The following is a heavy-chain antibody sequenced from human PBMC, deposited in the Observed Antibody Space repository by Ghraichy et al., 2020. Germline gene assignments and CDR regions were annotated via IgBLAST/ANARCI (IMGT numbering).Heavy chain of an antibody. V-gene: IGHV3-23*01. D-gene: IGHD2-2*01. J-gene: IGHJ5*02. CDR2: ISGSGGNR. CDR3: TRDPGYCSTSTCYAEGGWFAP. CDR1: GFTFGSNA. Sequence: GGSLRLSCAASGFTFGSNAMSWVRQAPGKGLEWVSTISGSGGNRHYADSVKGRFTISRDNSKNTVDLHMNSLRADDTAVYYCTRDPGYCSTSTCYAEGGWFAPWGQGALVTVSS.